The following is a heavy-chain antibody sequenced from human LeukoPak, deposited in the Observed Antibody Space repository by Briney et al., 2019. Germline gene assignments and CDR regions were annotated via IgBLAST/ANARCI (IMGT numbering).Heavy chain of an antibody. V-gene: IGHV4-34*01. CDR1: GGSFSGYY. J-gene: IGHJ3*02. Sequence: SEALSLTCAVYGGSFSGYYWSWIRQPPGKGLEWIGEINHSGSTNYNPSLKSRVTISVDTSKNQFSLKLSSVTAADTAVYYCASPIYPGPGAFDIWGQGTMVTVSS. D-gene: IGHD3-3*01. CDR3: ASPIYPGPGAFDI. CDR2: INHSGST.